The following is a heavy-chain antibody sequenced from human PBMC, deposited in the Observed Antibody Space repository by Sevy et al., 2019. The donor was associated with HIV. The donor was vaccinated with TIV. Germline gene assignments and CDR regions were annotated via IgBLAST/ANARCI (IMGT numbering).Heavy chain of an antibody. CDR1: GFTFSSYG. J-gene: IGHJ6*02. V-gene: IGHV3-23*01. CDR2: IGGFSGSGGGT. Sequence: GGSLRLSCAASGFTFSSYGMSWVRQAPGKGLDWVSTIGGFSGSGGGTFYAYSVKGRFTISRANSKNTLYLQRNGLTVEDTALYYCGGVLAAAELWGYYHYGMDVWGRGTTVTVSS. D-gene: IGHD6-13*01. CDR3: GGVLAAAELWGYYHYGMDV.